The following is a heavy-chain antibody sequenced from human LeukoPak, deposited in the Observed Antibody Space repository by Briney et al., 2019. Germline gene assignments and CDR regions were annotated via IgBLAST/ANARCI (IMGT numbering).Heavy chain of an antibody. CDR3: ARDVVAAVGSFDY. Sequence: SEILSLTCTVSGGSISSYYWSWIRQPPGKGLEWIGYIYYSGSTNYNPSLKSRVTISVDTSKNQFSLKLSSVTAADTAVYYCARDVVAAVGSFDYWGQGTQVTVSS. CDR1: GGSISSYY. CDR2: IYYSGST. V-gene: IGHV4-59*12. J-gene: IGHJ4*02. D-gene: IGHD2-2*01.